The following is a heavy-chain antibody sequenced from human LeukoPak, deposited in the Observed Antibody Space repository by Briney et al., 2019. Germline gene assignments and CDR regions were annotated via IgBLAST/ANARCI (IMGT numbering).Heavy chain of an antibody. J-gene: IGHJ2*01. CDR3: ATHPWEHKNWYFDL. CDR1: GGTFSSYA. Sequence: GVSVQVSCKASGGTFSSYAISWVRQAPGQGLEWMGGIIPIFGTANYAQKFQGRVTITADESTSTAYMELSSLRSEDTAVYYCATHPWEHKNWYFDLWGRGTLVTVSS. D-gene: IGHD1-26*01. CDR2: IIPIFGTA. V-gene: IGHV1-69*13.